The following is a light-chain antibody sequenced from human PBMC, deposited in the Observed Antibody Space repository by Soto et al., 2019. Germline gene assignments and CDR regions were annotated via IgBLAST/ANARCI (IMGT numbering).Light chain of an antibody. V-gene: IGKV3-15*01. Sequence: EIVMTQSPATLSVSPGERATLSCRASQSVGGNLAWYQQRPGRAPRLLIYDASTRATDIPARFSGSGSGTEFTPPISSLQSEDFALYYCQQYNNWPLYTFGQGTKLEIK. CDR1: QSVGGN. CDR3: QQYNNWPLYT. J-gene: IGKJ2*01. CDR2: DAS.